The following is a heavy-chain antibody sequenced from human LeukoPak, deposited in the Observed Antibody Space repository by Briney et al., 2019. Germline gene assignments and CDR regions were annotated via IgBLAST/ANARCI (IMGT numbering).Heavy chain of an antibody. CDR1: GYTFTSYG. Sequence: ASVKVSCKASGYTFTSYGISWVRQAPGQGLEWMGWISAYNGNTNYAQKLQGRVTMTTDTSTSTAYMELGSLRSDDTAVYYCARFGPAQVTAIPYFDYWGQGTLVTVSS. V-gene: IGHV1-18*01. CDR2: ISAYNGNT. CDR3: ARFGPAQVTAIPYFDY. D-gene: IGHD2-21*02. J-gene: IGHJ4*02.